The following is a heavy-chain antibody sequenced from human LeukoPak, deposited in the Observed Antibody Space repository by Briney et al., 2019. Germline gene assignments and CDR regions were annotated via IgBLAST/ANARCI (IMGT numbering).Heavy chain of an antibody. D-gene: IGHD6-6*01. Sequence: GGSLRLSCAASGFTFSSYWMHWLRQAPGKELVWFSRINSDGSSTSYADSVRGRFSISRDNAKNTLYLQMNSLRAEDTAVYYCARGLSGYASSLGYWGQGTLVTVSA. CDR3: ARGLSGYASSLGY. J-gene: IGHJ4*02. CDR2: INSDGSST. V-gene: IGHV3-74*01. CDR1: GFTFSSYW.